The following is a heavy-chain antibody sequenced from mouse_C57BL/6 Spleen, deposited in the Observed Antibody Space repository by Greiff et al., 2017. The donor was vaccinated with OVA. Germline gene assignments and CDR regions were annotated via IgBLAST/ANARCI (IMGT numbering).Heavy chain of an antibody. CDR2: ILPGSGST. D-gene: IGHD2-4*01. CDR3: ARRAYYYDYDRGFAY. Sequence: VQGVESGAELMKPGASVKLSCKATGYTFTGYWIEWVKQRPGHGLEWIGEILPGSGSTNYNEKFKGKATFTADTSSNTAYMQLSSLTTEDSAIYDGARRAYYYDYDRGFAYWGQGTLVTVSA. V-gene: IGHV1-9*01. CDR1: GYTFTGYW. J-gene: IGHJ3*01.